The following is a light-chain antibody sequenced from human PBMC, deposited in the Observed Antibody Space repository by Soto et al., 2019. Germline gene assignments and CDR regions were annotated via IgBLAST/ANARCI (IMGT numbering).Light chain of an antibody. Sequence: QSALTQPASVSGSPGQSITISCTGTSSDVGKYNLVSWYQQHPGKVPKLMIYEVSKRPSGASNRFSGSKSGNTASLTISGLQAEDEADNYCCSYAGSGTYVFGTGTKLTVL. J-gene: IGLJ1*01. CDR3: CSYAGSGTYV. CDR2: EVS. V-gene: IGLV2-23*02. CDR1: SSDVGKYNL.